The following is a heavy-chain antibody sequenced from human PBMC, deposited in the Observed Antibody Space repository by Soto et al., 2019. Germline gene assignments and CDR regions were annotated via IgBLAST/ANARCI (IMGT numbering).Heavy chain of an antibody. Sequence: QVQLVESGGGVVQPGRSLRLSCAASGFTFSSYAMHWVRQAPGKGLEWVAVISYDGSNKYYADSVKGRFTISRDNSKNTLYLQMNSLRAEDTAVYYCARAPTTVTTAYYFAYWGQGTLVTVSS. J-gene: IGHJ4*02. D-gene: IGHD4-17*01. CDR3: ARAPTTVTTAYYFAY. CDR1: GFTFSSYA. V-gene: IGHV3-30-3*01. CDR2: ISYDGSNK.